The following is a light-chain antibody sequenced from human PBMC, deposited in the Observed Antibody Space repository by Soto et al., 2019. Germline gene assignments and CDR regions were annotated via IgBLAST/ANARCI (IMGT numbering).Light chain of an antibody. CDR2: AAS. CDR3: QKFSAVPT. V-gene: IGKV1-27*01. J-gene: IGKJ4*01. Sequence: DIQMTQSPSSLSASVGDRVTITCRASQAIYNYLAWFQQKPGKVPTLLISAASTLQSGVPSRFSGSGSGTDFTLTISSLQPEDVATYYCQKFSAVPTFGGGTKVEI. CDR1: QAIYNY.